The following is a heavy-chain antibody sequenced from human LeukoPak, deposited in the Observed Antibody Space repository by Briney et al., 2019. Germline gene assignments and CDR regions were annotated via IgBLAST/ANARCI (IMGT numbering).Heavy chain of an antibody. CDR1: GFTFSSNY. CDR2: IYSGGST. V-gene: IGHV3-66*02. J-gene: IGHJ4*02. D-gene: IGHD4-11*01. Sequence: GGSLRLSCAASGFTFSSNYMSWVRQAPGKGLEWVSVIYSGGSTYYADSVKGRFTISRDNSKNTLYLQMNSLRAEDTAVYYCARMSTVATYFDYWGQGTLVTVSS. CDR3: ARMSTVATYFDY.